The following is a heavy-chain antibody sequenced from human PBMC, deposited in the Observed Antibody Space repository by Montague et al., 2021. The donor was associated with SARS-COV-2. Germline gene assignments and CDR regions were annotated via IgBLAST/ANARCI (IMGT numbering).Heavy chain of an antibody. J-gene: IGHJ6*04. CDR3: ARGGSYSSGWYGVDYYYGRDV. CDR2: IYYSGST. Sequence: IYYSGSTYYNPSLKSRVTISVDTSKNQFSLKLSSVTSADTSVYYCARGGSYSSGWYGVDYYYGRDVGGKG. D-gene: IGHD6-19*01. V-gene: IGHV4-31*02.